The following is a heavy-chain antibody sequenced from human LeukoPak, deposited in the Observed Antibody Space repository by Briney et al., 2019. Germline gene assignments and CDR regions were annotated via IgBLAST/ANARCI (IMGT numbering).Heavy chain of an antibody. CDR2: IYYSGSS. CDR3: ARLAQGSGTYGFDY. CDR1: GGSISSSSYY. D-gene: IGHD3-10*01. Sequence: SETLSLTCTVSGGSISSSSYYWGWIRQPPGKGLEWIGSIYYSGSSYYNPSLKSRVTISVDTSKNQFSLKLSSVTAADTAVYYCARLAQGSGTYGFDYWGQGTLVTVSS. J-gene: IGHJ4*02. V-gene: IGHV4-39*01.